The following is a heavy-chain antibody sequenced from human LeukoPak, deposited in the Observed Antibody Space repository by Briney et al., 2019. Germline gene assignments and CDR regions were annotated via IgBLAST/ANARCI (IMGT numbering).Heavy chain of an antibody. CDR2: IRYDGSNK. CDR3: ARDKAAYYYGMDV. D-gene: IGHD6-13*01. Sequence: GRSLRLSCAASGFTFSSYGMHWVRQAPGKGLEWVAVIRYDGSNKYYADSVKGRFTISRDNSKNTLYLQMNSLRAEDTAVYYCARDKAAYYYGMDVWGQGTTVTVSS. J-gene: IGHJ6*02. CDR1: GFTFSSYG. V-gene: IGHV3-33*01.